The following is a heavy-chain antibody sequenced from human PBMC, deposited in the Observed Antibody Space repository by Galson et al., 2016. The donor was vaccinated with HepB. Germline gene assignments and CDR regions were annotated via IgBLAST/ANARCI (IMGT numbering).Heavy chain of an antibody. V-gene: IGHV3-7*01. D-gene: IGHD2-15*01. J-gene: IGHJ3*02. Sequence: SLRLSCAVSGFTFTDYWMSWVRQAPGKGLEWAANIKQDGSEDYFADSVKGRFAISRDNAQKTLYLQMNSLRVDDTAIYYCAREKVVGVVATGAFDIWGQGTMVTVSS. CDR3: AREKVVGVVATGAFDI. CDR1: GFTFTDYW. CDR2: IKQDGSED.